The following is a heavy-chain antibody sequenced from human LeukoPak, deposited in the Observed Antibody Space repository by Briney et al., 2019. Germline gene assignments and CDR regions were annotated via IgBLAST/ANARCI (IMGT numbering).Heavy chain of an antibody. CDR2: ISSSGSTI. CDR1: GFTFSDYY. CDR3: ARGPYPGIEAVGTNRPSGVDY. Sequence: PGGSLRLSCAASGFTFSDYYMSWIRQAPGKGLEWVSYISSSGSTIYYADSVKGRFTISRDNAKNSLYLQMNSLRAEDTAVYYCARGPYPGIEAVGTNRPSGVDYWGQGTLVTVSS. D-gene: IGHD6-13*01. V-gene: IGHV3-11*01. J-gene: IGHJ4*02.